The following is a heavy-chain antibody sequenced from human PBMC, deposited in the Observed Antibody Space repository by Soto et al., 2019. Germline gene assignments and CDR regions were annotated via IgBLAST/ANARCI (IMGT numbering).Heavy chain of an antibody. D-gene: IGHD7-27*01. CDR2: IYYSGST. CDR1: GGSISSSSYY. J-gene: IGHJ5*02. CDR3: GRHNWGSVTYWFDP. V-gene: IGHV4-39*01. Sequence: QLQLQESGPGLVKPSETLSLTCTVSGGSISSSSYYWGWIRQPPGKGLEWIGSIYYSGSTYYNPSLKSRVTISVDTSKNQFSLELSSVTAADTAVYYCGRHNWGSVTYWFDPWGQGTLVTVSS.